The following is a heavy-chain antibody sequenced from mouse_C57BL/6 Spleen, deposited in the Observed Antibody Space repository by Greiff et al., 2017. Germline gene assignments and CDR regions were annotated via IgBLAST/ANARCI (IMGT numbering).Heavy chain of an antibody. D-gene: IGHD1-1*01. Sequence: DVHLVESGGGLVKPGGSLKLSCAASGFTFSSYAMSWVRQTPEKRLEWVATISDGGSYTYYPDNVKGRFTISRDNAKNNLYLQMSHLKSEDTAMYYCARERDYYGSSSWFAYWGQGALVTVSA. V-gene: IGHV5-4*01. CDR3: ARERDYYGSSSWFAY. J-gene: IGHJ3*01. CDR1: GFTFSSYA. CDR2: ISDGGSYT.